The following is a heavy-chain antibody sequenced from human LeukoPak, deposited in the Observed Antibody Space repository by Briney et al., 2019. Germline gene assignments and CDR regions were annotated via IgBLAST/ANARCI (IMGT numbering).Heavy chain of an antibody. CDR2: IRSKANSYAT. Sequence: GGSLRLSCAASGFTFSGSAMHWVRQASGKGREWVGRIRSKANSYATAYAASVKGRFTISRDDSKNTAYLQMNSLKTEDTAVYYCTRLYHRIGYDAFDIWGQGTMVTVSS. CDR1: GFTFSGSA. CDR3: TRLYHRIGYDAFDI. D-gene: IGHD2-15*01. J-gene: IGHJ3*02. V-gene: IGHV3-73*01.